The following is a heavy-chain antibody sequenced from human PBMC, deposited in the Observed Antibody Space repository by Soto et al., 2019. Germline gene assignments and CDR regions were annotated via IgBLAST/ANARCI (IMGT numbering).Heavy chain of an antibody. CDR1: GGTFSSYA. V-gene: IGHV1-69*06. Sequence: SVKVSCKASGGTFSSYAISWVRQAPGQGLEWMGGIIPIFGTANYAQKFQGRVTITADKSTSTAYMELSSLRSEDTAVYYCAKRKVGVYGMDVWGQGPTVTVSS. CDR3: AKRKVGVYGMDV. CDR2: IIPIFGTA. J-gene: IGHJ6*02. D-gene: IGHD1-26*01.